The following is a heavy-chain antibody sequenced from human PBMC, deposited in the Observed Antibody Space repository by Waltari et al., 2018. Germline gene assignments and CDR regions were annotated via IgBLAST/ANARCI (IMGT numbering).Heavy chain of an antibody. Sequence: QLQLQESGPGLVKPSETLSLTCTVSGGSISSRNYYWGWIRQPPGKGLGWIGSSYYSGSTYYNPSLKSRVTISVDTSNNQFSLNLSSVTAADTAVYYCARDAQWLAGVDYWGQGTLVTVSS. CDR1: GGSISSRNYY. V-gene: IGHV4-39*07. CDR3: ARDAQWLAGVDY. D-gene: IGHD6-19*01. J-gene: IGHJ4*02. CDR2: SYYSGST.